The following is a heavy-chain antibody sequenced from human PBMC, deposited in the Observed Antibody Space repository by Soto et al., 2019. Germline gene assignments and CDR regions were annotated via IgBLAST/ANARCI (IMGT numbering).Heavy chain of an antibody. D-gene: IGHD3-22*01. CDR2: INAGNGNT. J-gene: IGHJ6*01. Sequence: ASVKVSCKASGYTFTSYAMHWVRQASGQRLEWMGWINAGNGNTKYSQKFQGRVTITRDTSASTAYMELSSLRSEDTAVYYCARGIDYYDRSGYYPPYYYYGMDVWGQGTTVTVSS. V-gene: IGHV1-3*01. CDR3: ARGIDYYDRSGYYPPYYYYGMDV. CDR1: GYTFTSYA.